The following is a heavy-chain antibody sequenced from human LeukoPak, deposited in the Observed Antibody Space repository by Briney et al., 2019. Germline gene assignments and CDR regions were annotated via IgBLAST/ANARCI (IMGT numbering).Heavy chain of an antibody. CDR1: GGSISSSSYY. J-gene: IGHJ6*02. D-gene: IGHD2-2*01. Sequence: SETLSLTCTVSGGSISSSSYYWGWIRQPPGKGLGGIGSIYYSGSTYYNPSLKSRVTISVDTSKNQFSLKLSSVTAADTAVYYCARLGREDIVVVPAAQSFYYYYGMDVWGQGTTVTVSS. CDR2: IYYSGST. V-gene: IGHV4-39*01. CDR3: ARLGREDIVVVPAAQSFYYYYGMDV.